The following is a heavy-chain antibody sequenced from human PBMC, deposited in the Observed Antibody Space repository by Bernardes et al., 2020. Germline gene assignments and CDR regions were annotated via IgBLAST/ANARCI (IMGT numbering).Heavy chain of an antibody. CDR1: GFSFRTSA. Sequence: VEPLYLSSAASGFSFRTSAMHWVRQAPGPGLEWVAVISYDGATQFYAESVKGRFTISRDNSKKTLHLQMNSLRPEDTAVYFSAKGLDYGGNGAGFDIWGQGTVVAGSS. V-gene: IGHV3-30*18. D-gene: IGHD4-17*01. CDR3: AKGLDYGGNGAGFDI. J-gene: IGHJ3*02. CDR2: ISYDGATQ.